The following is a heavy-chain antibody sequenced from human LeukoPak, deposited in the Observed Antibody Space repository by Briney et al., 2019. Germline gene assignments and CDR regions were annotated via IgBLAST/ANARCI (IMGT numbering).Heavy chain of an antibody. CDR3: ARNREPELYGMDV. Sequence: GASVKVSCKSSGYTFTSYYMHWVREAPGQGLEWMGIINPSGGSTSYAQKFQGRVTMTRDTSTSTVYMELSSLRSEDTAVYYCARNREPELYGMDVWGQGTTVTVSS. J-gene: IGHJ6*02. V-gene: IGHV1-46*01. CDR2: INPSGGST. D-gene: IGHD1-14*01. CDR1: GYTFTSYY.